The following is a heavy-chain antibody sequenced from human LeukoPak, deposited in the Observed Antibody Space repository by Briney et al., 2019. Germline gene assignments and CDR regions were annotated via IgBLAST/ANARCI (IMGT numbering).Heavy chain of an antibody. CDR2: IYPGDSDT. V-gene: IGHV5-51*01. D-gene: IGHD3-10*01. CDR3: ARRGITMVRGVDY. J-gene: IGHJ4*02. CDR1: GYSFTSYW. Sequence: GESLKISCKGSGYSFTSYWIGWVRQMPGKGLEWMGIIYPGDSDTRYSPSFQGQVAISADKSISTAYLQWSSLKASDTAMYYCARRGITMVRGVDYWGQGTLVTVSS.